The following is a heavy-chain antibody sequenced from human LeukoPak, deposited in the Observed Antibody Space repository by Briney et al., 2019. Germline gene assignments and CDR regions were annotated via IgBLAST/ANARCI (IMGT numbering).Heavy chain of an antibody. Sequence: GGSLRLSCAASGFMFSTNDMSWVRQAPGKGLEWVSAISGSGDGTTYDDSVKGRFTISRDNTKNTLYPQMNSLRAEDTAVYYCAKAVGQWSFDLWGRGALVTVSS. V-gene: IGHV3-23*01. J-gene: IGHJ2*01. CDR3: AKAVGQWSFDL. CDR1: GFMFSTND. CDR2: ISGSGDGT.